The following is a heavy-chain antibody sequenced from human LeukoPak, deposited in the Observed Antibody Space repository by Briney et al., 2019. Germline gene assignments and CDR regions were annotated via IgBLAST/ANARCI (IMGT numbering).Heavy chain of an antibody. CDR3: ARGRRSSSWQRHFDY. CDR2: INHSGST. V-gene: IGHV4-34*01. J-gene: IGHJ4*02. CDR1: GGSFSGYY. Sequence: SETLSLTCAVYGGSFSGYYWSWIRQPPGKGLEWIGEINHSGSTNYNPSLKSRVTISVDTSKNQFSLKLSSVTAADTAVYYCARGRRSSSWQRHFDYWGQGTLVTVSS. D-gene: IGHD6-13*01.